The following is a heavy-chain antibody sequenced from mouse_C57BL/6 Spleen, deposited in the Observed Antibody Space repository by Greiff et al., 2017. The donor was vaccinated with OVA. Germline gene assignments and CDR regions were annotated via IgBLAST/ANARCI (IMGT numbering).Heavy chain of an antibody. CDR3: ARYVITTVVATDWYFDV. Sequence: QVQLQQSGAELVKPGASVKISCKASGYAFSSYWMNWVKQRPGKGLEWIGQIYPGDGDTNYNGKFKGKATLTADKSSSTTYMQLSSLTSEDSAVYYCARYVITTVVATDWYFDVWGKGTTVTVS. CDR2: IYPGDGDT. CDR1: GYAFSSYW. V-gene: IGHV1-80*01. J-gene: IGHJ1*03. D-gene: IGHD1-1*01.